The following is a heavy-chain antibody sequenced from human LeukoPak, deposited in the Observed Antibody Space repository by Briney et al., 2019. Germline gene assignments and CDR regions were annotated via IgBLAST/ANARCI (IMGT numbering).Heavy chain of an antibody. V-gene: IGHV1-69*05. J-gene: IGHJ5*02. D-gene: IGHD6-13*01. CDR3: ARSYSNHNWFDP. CDR2: IIPIFGTA. Sequence: ASVKVSCKASGGTFSSYAISWVRQAPGQGLEWMGGIIPIFGTANYAQKFQGRVTITTDESTSTAYMEPSSLRSEDTAVYYCARSYSNHNWFDPWGQGTLVTVSS. CDR1: GGTFSSYA.